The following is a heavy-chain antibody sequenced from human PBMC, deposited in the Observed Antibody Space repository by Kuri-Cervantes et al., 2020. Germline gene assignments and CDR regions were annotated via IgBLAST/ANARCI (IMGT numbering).Heavy chain of an antibody. D-gene: IGHD3-16*01. CDR2: IRGSGGST. CDR3: AKGTGRGPWGPFDI. J-gene: IGHJ3*02. Sequence: GESLKISCAVYGGSFSGYYWSWVRQAPGKGLEWVSAIRGSGGSTYSADSVKGRFTISRDNSKNTVDLQMNSLRAEDTAIYYCAKGTGRGPWGPFDIWGQGTMVTVSS. CDR1: GGSFSGYY. V-gene: IGHV3-23*01.